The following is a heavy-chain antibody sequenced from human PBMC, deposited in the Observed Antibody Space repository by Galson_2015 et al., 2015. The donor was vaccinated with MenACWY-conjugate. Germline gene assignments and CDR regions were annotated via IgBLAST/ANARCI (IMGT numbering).Heavy chain of an antibody. CDR3: ARAPRRYGYDYFDP. Sequence: SVKVSCKASGSTFSNYAMHWMRQAPGQRLEYMGWINVGSGTTRSSQRFQDRVTIITDPSANTAYMELSSLTSEDAAVYFCARAPRRYGYDYFDPWGPGTLVTVSS. CDR2: INVGSGTT. V-gene: IGHV1-3*01. CDR1: GSTFSNYA. D-gene: IGHD5-18*01. J-gene: IGHJ5*02.